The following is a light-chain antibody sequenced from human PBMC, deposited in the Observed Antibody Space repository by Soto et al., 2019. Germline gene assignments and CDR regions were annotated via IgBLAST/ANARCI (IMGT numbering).Light chain of an antibody. V-gene: IGLV2-14*01. J-gene: IGLJ2*01. CDR2: DVS. CDR3: SSDTSSSTLVV. CDR1: SSDVGGYNY. Sequence: QSALTQPASVSGSPGQSITISCTGTSSDVGGYNYVSWCQQHPGKAPKLMIYDVSNRPSGVSNRFSGSKSGNTASLTISGLQAEDEADYYCSSDTSSSTLVVFGGGTKVTVL.